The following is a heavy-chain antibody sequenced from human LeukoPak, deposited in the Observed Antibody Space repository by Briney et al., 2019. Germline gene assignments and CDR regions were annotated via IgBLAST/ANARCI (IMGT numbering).Heavy chain of an antibody. J-gene: IGHJ4*02. CDR3: ARGRYSAAREHNPENDY. CDR1: GYTFTSYD. CDR2: MNPNSGNT. V-gene: IGHV1-8*03. D-gene: IGHD6-6*01. Sequence: ASVTVSCKASGYTFTSYDINWVRQATGQGLEWMGWMNPNSGNTGYAQKFQGGVTITRNTYIRTAYMELSSLRSEDTAVYYCARGRYSAAREHNPENDYWGQGTLVTVSS.